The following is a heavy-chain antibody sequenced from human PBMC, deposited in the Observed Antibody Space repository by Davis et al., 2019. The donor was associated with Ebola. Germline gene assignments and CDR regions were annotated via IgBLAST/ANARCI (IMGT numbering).Heavy chain of an antibody. D-gene: IGHD3-10*01. CDR3: TCQYGDFDY. CDR2: IRSKANSYAT. V-gene: IGHV3-73*01. Sequence: PGGSLRLSCAASGFTFSGSAMHWVRQASGKGLESVGRIRSKANSYATAYAASVKGRFTISRDDSKNTAYLQMNSLKTEDTAVYYCTCQYGDFDYWGQGTLVTVSS. J-gene: IGHJ4*02. CDR1: GFTFSGSA.